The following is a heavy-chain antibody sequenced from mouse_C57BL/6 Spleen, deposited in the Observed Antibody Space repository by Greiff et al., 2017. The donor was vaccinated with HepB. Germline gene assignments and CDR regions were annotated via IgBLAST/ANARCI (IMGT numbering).Heavy chain of an antibody. V-gene: IGHV1-69*01. Sequence: QVQLQQPGAELVMPGASVKLSCKASGYTFTSYWMHWVKQRPGQGLEWIGEIDPSDSYTNYNQKFKGKSTLTVDKSSSTAYMQLSSLPSEDSAVYYCARSFDGSCSWFAYWGQGTLVTVSA. D-gene: IGHD1-1*01. J-gene: IGHJ3*01. CDR1: GYTFTSYW. CDR3: ARSFDGSCSWFAY. CDR2: IDPSDSYT.